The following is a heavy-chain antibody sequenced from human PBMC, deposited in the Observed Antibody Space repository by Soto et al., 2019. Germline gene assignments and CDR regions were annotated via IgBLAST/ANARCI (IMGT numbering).Heavy chain of an antibody. D-gene: IGHD1-26*01. CDR2: ITAAGTST. CDR1: GFNFRTYW. V-gene: IGHV3-74*01. Sequence: GGSLILSCAASGFNFRTYWMHWVRQAPGEGLVWLSRITAAGTSTSSADSVKGRFTISRDNAKNTLYLQMNSLRAEDTAMYYCARGDPTYFDYWGQGILVTVSS. CDR3: ARGDPTYFDY. J-gene: IGHJ4*02.